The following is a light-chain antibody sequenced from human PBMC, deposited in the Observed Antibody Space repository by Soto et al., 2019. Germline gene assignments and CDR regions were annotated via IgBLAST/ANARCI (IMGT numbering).Light chain of an antibody. CDR3: MEGLQTPLT. CDR1: QSLLHSNGYNY. CDR2: LGS. V-gene: IGKV2-28*01. J-gene: IGKJ4*01. Sequence: DIVMTQSPLSLAVTPGEPASISCRSSQSLLHSNGYNYLDWYLQKPGQSPQLLIYLGSNRASGVPDRFSGIGSGTDFTLKISRVEAEDSGVYYFMEGLQTPLTFGGGTKVDI.